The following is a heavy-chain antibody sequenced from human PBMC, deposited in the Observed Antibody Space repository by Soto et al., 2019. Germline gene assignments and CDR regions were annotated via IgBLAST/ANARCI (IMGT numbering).Heavy chain of an antibody. V-gene: IGHV3-15*07. D-gene: IGHD3-10*01. CDR1: GFTFSNAW. CDR2: IKSKTDGGTT. J-gene: IGHJ6*02. CDR3: QWLYRRWVGGYMDV. Sequence: EVQLVESGGGLVKPGGSLRLSCAASGFTFSNAWMNWVRQAPGKGLEWVGRIKSKTDGGTTDYAAPVKGRFTISRDDSKNTLYLQMNSLKTEDTAVYYCQWLYRRWVGGYMDVWGQGTTVTVSS.